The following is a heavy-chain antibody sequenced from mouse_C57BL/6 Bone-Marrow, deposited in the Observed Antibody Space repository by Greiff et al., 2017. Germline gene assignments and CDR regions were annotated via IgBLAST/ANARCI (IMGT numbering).Heavy chain of an antibody. V-gene: IGHV3-8*01. CDR2: ISYSGST. Sequence: VQLMESGPGLAKPSQTLSLTCSVTGYSITSDYWNWIRKFPGNKLEYMGYISYSGSTYYYPSLKSRISITRDTSKNQYYLQLNSVTTEATATYYCARAYYSNYDYAMDYWGQGTSVTVSS. CDR1: GYSITSDY. J-gene: IGHJ4*01. D-gene: IGHD2-5*01. CDR3: ARAYYSNYDYAMDY.